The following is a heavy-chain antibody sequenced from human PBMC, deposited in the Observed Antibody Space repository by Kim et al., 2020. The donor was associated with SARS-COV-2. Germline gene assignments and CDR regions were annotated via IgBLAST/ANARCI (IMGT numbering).Heavy chain of an antibody. CDR2: IIPILGIA. J-gene: IGHJ5*02. CDR1: GGTFSSYA. V-gene: IGHV1-69*04. Sequence: SVKVSCKASGGTFSSYAISWVRQAPGQGLEWMGRIIPILGIANYAQKFQGRVTITADKSTSTAYMELSSLRSEDTAVYYCAGASGGSGPIQNWFDPWGQGTLVTVSS. CDR3: AGASGGSGPIQNWFDP. D-gene: IGHD6-19*01.